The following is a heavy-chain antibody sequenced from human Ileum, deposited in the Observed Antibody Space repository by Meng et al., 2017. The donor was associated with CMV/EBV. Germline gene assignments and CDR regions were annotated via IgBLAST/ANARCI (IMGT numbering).Heavy chain of an antibody. J-gene: IGHJ4*02. D-gene: IGHD2-2*01. CDR3: ARGRQPARYGGFDY. Sequence: GESLKISCAASGFTFSNYWMSWVRQAPGKGLEWVANINQDGSGEYYVDSVKGRFTISRDNAKNSLYLQINSLRTEDTAVYYCARGRQPARYGGFDYWGQGTLVTVSS. CDR2: INQDGSGE. V-gene: IGHV3-7*01. CDR1: GFTFSNYW.